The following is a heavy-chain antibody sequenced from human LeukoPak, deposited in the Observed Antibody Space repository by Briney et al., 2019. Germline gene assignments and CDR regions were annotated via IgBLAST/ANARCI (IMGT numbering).Heavy chain of an antibody. V-gene: IGHV4-38-2*02. CDR3: AREGRYGDYIPFDY. Sequence: SETLSLTCTVSDYSISSSYYWGWIRQPPGKGLGWIGTIYHSGSTYYNPSLKSRVTISVDTSKNQFSLKLSSVTAADTAVYYCAREGRYGDYIPFDYWGQGTLVTVSS. CDR1: DYSISSSYY. D-gene: IGHD4-17*01. CDR2: IYHSGST. J-gene: IGHJ4*02.